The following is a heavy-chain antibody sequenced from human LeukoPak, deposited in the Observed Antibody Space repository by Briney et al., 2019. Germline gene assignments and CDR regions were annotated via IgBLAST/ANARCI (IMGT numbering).Heavy chain of an antibody. D-gene: IGHD2-21*02. CDR1: GGSISSGGYY. CDR3: ARGQGDSEPFDY. V-gene: IGHV4-31*03. CDR2: IYYSGST. J-gene: IGHJ4*02. Sequence: ETSETLSLTCTVSGGSISSGGYYWSWIRQHPGKGLEWIGYIYYSGSTYYNPSLKSRVTISVDTSKNQFSLKLSSVTAADTAVYYCARGQGDSEPFDYWGQGTLVTVSS.